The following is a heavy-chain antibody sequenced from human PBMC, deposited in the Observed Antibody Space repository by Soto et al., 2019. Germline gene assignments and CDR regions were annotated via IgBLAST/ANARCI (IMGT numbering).Heavy chain of an antibody. Sequence: QVQLQQWGAGLLKPSETLSLTCAVYGGSFSGYYWSWIRQPPGKGLEWIGEINHSGSTNYNPSLKSRVTISVDTSKNQFSLKLSSVTAAATAVYYCARGKHCSGGSCYRRSNSGKFDPWGQGTLVTVSS. D-gene: IGHD2-15*01. J-gene: IGHJ5*02. CDR2: INHSGST. V-gene: IGHV4-34*01. CDR3: ARGKHCSGGSCYRRSNSGKFDP. CDR1: GGSFSGYY.